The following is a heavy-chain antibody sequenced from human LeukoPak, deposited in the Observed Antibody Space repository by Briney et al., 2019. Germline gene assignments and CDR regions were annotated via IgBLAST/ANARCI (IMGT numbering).Heavy chain of an antibody. V-gene: IGHV2-70*04. Sequence: SGPALVKPTETLTLTCTFSGFSLSTSGMRVSWIRQPPGNALEWLARIDWDDDKFYSTSLKTRLTISKDTSKNQVVLTMTNMDPVDTATYYCARTPYCGGDCYVDYWGQGTLVTVSS. D-gene: IGHD2-21*02. CDR1: GFSLSTSGMR. J-gene: IGHJ4*02. CDR3: ARTPYCGGDCYVDY. CDR2: IDWDDDK.